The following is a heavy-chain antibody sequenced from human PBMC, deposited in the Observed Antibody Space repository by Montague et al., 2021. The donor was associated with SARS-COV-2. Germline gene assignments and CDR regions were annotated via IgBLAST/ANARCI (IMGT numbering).Heavy chain of an antibody. J-gene: IGHJ4*02. CDR3: ARSGVGIFDFSYFDS. CDR2: INYSGTT. CDR1: GGSITDRIYY. D-gene: IGHD3-3*01. Sequence: SETLSLTCSVSGGSITDRIYYWGCIRQSPGKGLEWIGAINYSGTTYYNPSLKSRVTISLDTAKNQFSLKMTSVTAADTAVYYCARSGVGIFDFSYFDSWGQGSLVIVSS. V-gene: IGHV4-39*01.